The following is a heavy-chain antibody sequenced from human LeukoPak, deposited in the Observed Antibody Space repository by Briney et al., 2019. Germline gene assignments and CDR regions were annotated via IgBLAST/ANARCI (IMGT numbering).Heavy chain of an antibody. CDR1: GFTVSSNY. CDR3: AKEVVAARRYYYYGMDV. D-gene: IGHD6-6*01. J-gene: IGHJ6*02. Sequence: PGGSLRLSCAASGFTVSSNYMSWVRQAPGKGLEWVSVIYSGGSTYYADSVKGRFTISRDNSKNTLYLQMNSLRAEDTAVYYCAKEVVAARRYYYYGMDVWGQGTTVTVSS. CDR2: IYSGGST. V-gene: IGHV3-53*05.